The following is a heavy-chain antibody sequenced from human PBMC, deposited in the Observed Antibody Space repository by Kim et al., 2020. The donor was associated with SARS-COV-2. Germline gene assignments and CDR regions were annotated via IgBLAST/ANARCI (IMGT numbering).Heavy chain of an antibody. CDR3: AKAPDSSSPRPSEY. J-gene: IGHJ4*02. D-gene: IGHD6-6*01. Sequence: GGSLRLSCAASGFIFTNYAMTWVRQAPGKGLEWVSVITSGGGSTYYADSLRGRFNISRDNFKNTLYLQMNSLRAEDTAVYYCAKAPDSSSPRPSEYWGQGTLVTVSS. CDR2: ITSGGGST. CDR1: GFIFTNYA. V-gene: IGHV3-23*01.